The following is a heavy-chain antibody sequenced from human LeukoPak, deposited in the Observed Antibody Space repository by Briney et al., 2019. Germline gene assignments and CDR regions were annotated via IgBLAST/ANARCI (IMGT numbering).Heavy chain of an antibody. Sequence: ASVKVSCKASGYTFTSYGISWVRQAPGQGLEWMGWINAGNGNTKYSQEFQGRVTITRDTSASTAYMELSSLRSEDMAVYYCARVSSGSYPDYWGQGTLVTVSS. J-gene: IGHJ4*02. CDR1: GYTFTSYG. CDR3: ARVSSGSYPDY. CDR2: INAGNGNT. D-gene: IGHD3-10*01. V-gene: IGHV1-3*03.